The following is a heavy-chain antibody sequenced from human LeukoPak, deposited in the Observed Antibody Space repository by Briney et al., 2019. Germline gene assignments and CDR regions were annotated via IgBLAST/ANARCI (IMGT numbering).Heavy chain of an antibody. Sequence: SETLSLTCTVSGVSITSTSDFWVWIRQPPGKGLAWIATIYYSGSTYYNQSLRSRVTISEDTSKNQFSLKMSSVTAADTAVYYCARTATAHTIFGVVNAWFDPWGQGTLITVSS. V-gene: IGHV4-39*07. D-gene: IGHD3-3*01. CDR3: ARTATAHTIFGVVNAWFDP. CDR2: IYYSGST. CDR1: GVSITSTSDF. J-gene: IGHJ5*02.